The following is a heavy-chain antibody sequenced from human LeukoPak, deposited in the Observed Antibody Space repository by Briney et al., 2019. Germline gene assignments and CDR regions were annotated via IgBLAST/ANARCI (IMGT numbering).Heavy chain of an antibody. V-gene: IGHV4-59*01. D-gene: IGHD6-13*01. CDR3: ARTNRIAAAGTRSAMDV. CDR2: IYYSGST. J-gene: IGHJ6*03. Sequence: PSETLSLTCTVSSGFISTYYWSWIRPPPGKGLEWIGYIYYSGSTNYNPSLKSRVTISVDTSKNQFSLKLSSVTAADTAVYYCARTNRIAAAGTRSAMDVWGKGTTVTVSS. CDR1: SGFISTYY.